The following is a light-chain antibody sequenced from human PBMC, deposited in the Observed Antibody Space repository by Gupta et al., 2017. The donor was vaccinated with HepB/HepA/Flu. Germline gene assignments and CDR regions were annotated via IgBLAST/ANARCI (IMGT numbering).Light chain of an antibody. J-gene: IGKJ1*01. V-gene: IGKV4-1*01. CDR3: QQYAGDPWT. CDR1: QSVLYSPKDKNY. Sequence: DLVITPAPDFLAVSLGERGHHNCKSSQSVLYSPKDKNYVAWFQQKPGQPPKLLIYWASFRASGVPDRFSCSGSGADFTLTISSLQAEDVGVYYCQQYAGDPWTFGQGTKVEIK. CDR2: WAS.